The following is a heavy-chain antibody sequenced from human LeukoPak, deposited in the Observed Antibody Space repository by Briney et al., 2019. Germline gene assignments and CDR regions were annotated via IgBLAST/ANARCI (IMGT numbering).Heavy chain of an antibody. Sequence: ASVKVSCKASGYTFTSYGISWVRQTPGQGLEWMGWISAYNGNTNYAQKLQGRVTMTTDTSTSTAYMELRSLRSDDTAVYYCARVRGWELLPGELPRGYFDYWGQGTLVTVSS. D-gene: IGHD1-26*01. CDR3: ARVRGWELLPGELPRGYFDY. CDR1: GYTFTSYG. V-gene: IGHV1-18*01. J-gene: IGHJ4*02. CDR2: ISAYNGNT.